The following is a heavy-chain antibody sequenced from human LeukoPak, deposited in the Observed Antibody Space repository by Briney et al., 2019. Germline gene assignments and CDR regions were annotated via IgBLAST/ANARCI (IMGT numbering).Heavy chain of an antibody. Sequence: PSETPSLTCTVSGGSISSYYWTWIRQPPEKGLEWIGYIHYSGSNRYNPSLESRVTISVDTSKNQFSLKVSSVTAADTAVYYCARHRASGSYFFDYWGQGTLVTVSS. J-gene: IGHJ4*02. D-gene: IGHD1-26*01. CDR1: GGSISSYY. V-gene: IGHV4-59*08. CDR2: IHYSGSN. CDR3: ARHRASGSYFFDY.